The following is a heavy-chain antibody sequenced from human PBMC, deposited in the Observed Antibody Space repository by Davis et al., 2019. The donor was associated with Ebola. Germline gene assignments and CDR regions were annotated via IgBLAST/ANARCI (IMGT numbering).Heavy chain of an antibody. CDR3: ARAPFDGDYGDYFDY. CDR1: GFTFSHYG. J-gene: IGHJ4*02. CDR2: ISYDGSDK. D-gene: IGHD4-17*01. Sequence: GESLKISCAVSGFTFSHYGMHWVRQAPGKGLEWVSVISYDGSDKYYADSVKGRFTISRDDSKNTVFLQMNSLRAEDTAVYYCARAPFDGDYGDYFDYWGQGTLVTVSS. V-gene: IGHV3-30*03.